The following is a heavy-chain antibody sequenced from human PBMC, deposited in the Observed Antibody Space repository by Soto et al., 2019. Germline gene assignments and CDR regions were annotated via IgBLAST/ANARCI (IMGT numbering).Heavy chain of an antibody. J-gene: IGHJ4*02. CDR3: VRDTYYYDSSGYYVFDY. CDR1: GLTFNRYG. Sequence: QEQLVESGGGVVQPGRSLRLSCAASGLTFNRYGMHWVRQAPGKGLEWAAHISYDGSNQHYAESVKGRFTISRDSSKNKLYLQMNSLIAEDTAVYYCVRDTYYYDSSGYYVFDYWGQGTLVAVSS. V-gene: IGHV3-30*03. D-gene: IGHD3-22*01. CDR2: ISYDGSNQ.